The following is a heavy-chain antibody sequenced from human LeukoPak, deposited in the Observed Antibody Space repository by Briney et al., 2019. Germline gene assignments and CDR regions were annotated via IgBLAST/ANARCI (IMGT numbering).Heavy chain of an antibody. V-gene: IGHV3-74*01. Sequence: GGSLRLSCAASGFTFSTYWMHWVRQAPGKGLVWVSGLNSDGSITGYVDSVKGRFTISRDNAKNTLYLQMNTLRAEDTAVYYCAKDNAYSGGWLYYFDYWGQGTLATVSS. CDR3: AKDNAYSGGWLYYFDY. D-gene: IGHD6-19*01. CDR1: GFTFSTYW. CDR2: LNSDGSIT. J-gene: IGHJ4*02.